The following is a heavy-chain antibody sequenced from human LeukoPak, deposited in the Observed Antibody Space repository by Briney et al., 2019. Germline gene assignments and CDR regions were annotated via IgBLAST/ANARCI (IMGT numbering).Heavy chain of an antibody. D-gene: IGHD4-17*01. CDR3: TRDYGDVEY. V-gene: IGHV3-49*03. CDR1: GFTFGAYP. Sequence: PGRSLRLSCTACGFTFGAYPMRWFRQAPGKGLEWVGFIRSKGYGGTTEYAASVKGRFTISRDDSRNIAYLQMNSLKTEDTAVYFCTRDYGDVEYWGQGTLVTVSS. CDR2: IRSKGYGGTT. J-gene: IGHJ4*02.